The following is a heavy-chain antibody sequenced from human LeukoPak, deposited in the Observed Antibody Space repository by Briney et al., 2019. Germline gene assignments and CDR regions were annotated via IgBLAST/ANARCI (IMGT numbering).Heavy chain of an antibody. CDR2: IYSGGST. D-gene: IGHD6-13*01. V-gene: IGHV3-53*01. CDR1: GFTVSSNY. Sequence: GGSLRLSCAASGFTVSSNYMSWVRQAPGKGLEWVSVIYSGGSTYYADSVKGRFTISRDNSKNTLYLQMNSLRAEDTAVYYCARSLQQLALRYYYYGMDVWGQGTTVTVSS. CDR3: ARSLQQLALRYYYYGMDV. J-gene: IGHJ6*02.